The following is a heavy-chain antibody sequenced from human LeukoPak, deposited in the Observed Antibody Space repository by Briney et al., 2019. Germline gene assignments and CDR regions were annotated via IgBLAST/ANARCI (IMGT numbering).Heavy chain of an antibody. V-gene: IGHV1-18*01. D-gene: IGHD3-10*01. CDR2: ISAYNGNT. J-gene: IGHJ4*02. Sequence: ASVKVSCKASGYTFTSYGISWVRQAPGQGLEWMGWISAYNGNTKYAQKLQGRVTMTTDTSTSTAYMELRSLRSDDTAVYYCARVGPEPPFYGSGSEGPDYWGQGTLVTVSS. CDR1: GYTFTSYG. CDR3: ARVGPEPPFYGSGSEGPDY.